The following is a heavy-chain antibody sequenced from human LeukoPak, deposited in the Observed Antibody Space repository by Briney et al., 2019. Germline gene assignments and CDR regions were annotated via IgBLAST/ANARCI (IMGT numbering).Heavy chain of an antibody. CDR2: IYYSGST. V-gene: IGHV4-59*08. Sequence: SETLSLTCTVSGGSISSYYWSWIRQPPGKGLEWIGYIYYSGSTNYNPSLKSRVTISVDTSKNQFSLKLSSVTDADTAVYYCARQGGSYYLAVDYWGQGTLVTVSS. D-gene: IGHD1-26*01. J-gene: IGHJ4*02. CDR1: GGSISSYY. CDR3: ARQGGSYYLAVDY.